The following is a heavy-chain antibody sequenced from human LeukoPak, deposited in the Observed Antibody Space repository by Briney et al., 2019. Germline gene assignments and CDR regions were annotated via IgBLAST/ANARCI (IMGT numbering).Heavy chain of an antibody. V-gene: IGHV4-4*07. D-gene: IGHD3-10*01. Sequence: PSETLSLTCTVSGGSISSYYWSWIRQPAGKGLEWIGRIYTSGSTNYNPSLKSRVTMSVDTSKNQFSLKLSSVTAADTAVYYCARHSWFGELDRVFDYWGQGTLVTVSS. CDR2: IYTSGST. J-gene: IGHJ4*02. CDR3: ARHSWFGELDRVFDY. CDR1: GGSISSYY.